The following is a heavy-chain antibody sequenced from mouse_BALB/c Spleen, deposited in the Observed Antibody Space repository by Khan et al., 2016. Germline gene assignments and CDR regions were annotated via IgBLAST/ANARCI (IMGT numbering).Heavy chain of an antibody. CDR3: ARDGWCYYAMDY. D-gene: IGHD1-1*02. CDR2: IWGDGST. V-gene: IGHV2-6-7*01. J-gene: IGHJ4*01. CDR1: GFSIIAYG. Sequence: QVQLKESGPGLVAPSQSLSITCTVSGFSIIAYGVNWVRQPPGKGLEWLGMIWGDGSTDYNSALKSRLNIAKDNSRSQVFLKMNSLRTDDTAKYYCARDGWCYYAMDYWGQGTSVTVSS.